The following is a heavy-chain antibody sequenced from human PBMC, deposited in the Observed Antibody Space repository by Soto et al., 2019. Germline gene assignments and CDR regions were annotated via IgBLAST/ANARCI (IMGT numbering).Heavy chain of an antibody. CDR3: ATAEVDY. CDR1: GFTFVNHW. Sequence: EVQLVESGGGLVQPGGSLRLSCVVSGFTFVNHWMHWVRQAPGKGLEWVSRMNSDGSTTNYADSVKGRFTVSRDNAKNTLYLQMNSLRAEDTAVYYCATAEVDYWGPGTLVTVSS. J-gene: IGHJ4*02. CDR2: MNSDGSTT. V-gene: IGHV3-74*01.